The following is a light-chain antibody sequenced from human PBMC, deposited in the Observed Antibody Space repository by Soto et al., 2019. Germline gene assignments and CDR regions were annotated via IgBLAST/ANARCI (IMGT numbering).Light chain of an antibody. V-gene: IGKV3-20*01. CDR1: QSVSSSY. Sequence: EIVLTQSPGTLSLSPGERATLSCRASQSVSSSYIAWYQQKRGQAPRLLIYGASSRATGIPDRFSGSGSGTDFPLTISRLEPEDFAVYYCQQYGRAPLKTFCPGTKLEIK. J-gene: IGKJ2*01. CDR2: GAS. CDR3: QQYGRAPLKT.